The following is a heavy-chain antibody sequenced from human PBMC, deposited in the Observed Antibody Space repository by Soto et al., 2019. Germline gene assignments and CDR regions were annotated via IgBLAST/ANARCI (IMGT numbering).Heavy chain of an antibody. D-gene: IGHD3-9*01. CDR1: GFTFSSYA. CDR3: AKVLVKGYDILTGYFSGYFKH. CDR2: ISGSGGST. V-gene: IGHV3-23*01. J-gene: IGHJ1*01. Sequence: PGGSLRLSCAASGFTFSSYAMSWVRQAPGKGLEWVSAISGSGGSTYYADSVKGRFTISRDNSKNTLYLQMNSLRAEDTAVYYFAKVLVKGYDILTGYFSGYFKHWGQGTLVTVSS.